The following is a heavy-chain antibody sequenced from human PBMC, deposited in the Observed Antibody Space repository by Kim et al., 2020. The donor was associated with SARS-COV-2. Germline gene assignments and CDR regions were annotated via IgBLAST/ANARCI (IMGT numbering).Heavy chain of an antibody. D-gene: IGHD3-16*01. CDR2: IYHSGST. CDR3: AREGLSWWFDP. J-gene: IGHJ5*02. CDR1: GYSISSGYY. Sequence: SETLSLTCTVSGYSISSGYYWGWIRQPPGKGLEWIGSIYHSGSTYYNPSLKSRVTISVDTSKNQFSLKLSSVTAADTAVYYCAREGLSWWFDPWGQGTLVTVSS. V-gene: IGHV4-38-2*02.